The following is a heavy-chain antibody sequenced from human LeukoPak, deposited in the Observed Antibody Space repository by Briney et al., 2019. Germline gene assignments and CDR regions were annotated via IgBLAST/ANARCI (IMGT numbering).Heavy chain of an antibody. CDR3: ARGPVQLWEQRSLDY. D-gene: IGHD5-18*01. CDR2: IIPIFGIA. CDR1: GGTFVSYA. Sequence: SVKVSCKASGGTFVSYAISWVRQAPGQGLEWMGGIIPIFGIANYAQKFQGRVTITADKSTSTAYMELSSLRSEDTAVYYCARGPVQLWEQRSLDYWGQGTLVTVSS. V-gene: IGHV1-69*10. J-gene: IGHJ4*02.